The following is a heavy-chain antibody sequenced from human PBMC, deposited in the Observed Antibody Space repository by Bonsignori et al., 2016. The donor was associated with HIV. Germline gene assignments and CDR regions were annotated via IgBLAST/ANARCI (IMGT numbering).Heavy chain of an antibody. CDR3: ARWGPRPLGPSSNDY. CDR2: IYPGDSDT. Sequence: VRQMPGKGLEWMGIIYPGDSDTRYSPSFQGQVTISADKSISTAYLQWSSLKASDTAMYYCARWGPRPLGPSSNDYWGQGTLVTVSS. V-gene: IGHV5-51*01. D-gene: IGHD7-27*01. J-gene: IGHJ4*02.